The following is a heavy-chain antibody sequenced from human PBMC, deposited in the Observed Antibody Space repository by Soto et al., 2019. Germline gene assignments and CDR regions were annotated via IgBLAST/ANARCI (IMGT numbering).Heavy chain of an antibody. Sequence: ASVKVSCKASGYTFPSYGISWVRQAPGQGLEWMGWISAYNGNTNYAQKLQGRVTMTTDTSTSTAYMELRSLRSDDTAVYYCARMGYCSSTSCYGGMDVWGQGTTVTVSS. CDR2: ISAYNGNT. J-gene: IGHJ6*02. CDR1: GYTFPSYG. D-gene: IGHD2-2*01. CDR3: ARMGYCSSTSCYGGMDV. V-gene: IGHV1-18*04.